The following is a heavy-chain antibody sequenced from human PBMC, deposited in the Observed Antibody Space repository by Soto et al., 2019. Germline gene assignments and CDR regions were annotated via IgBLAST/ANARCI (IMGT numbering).Heavy chain of an antibody. Sequence: ESGGGLVQPGRSLRLSCAASGFTFDDYAMHWVRQAPGKGLEWVAGISWNSGSIGYADSVKGRFTSSRDIAKNSLYLQMNSLRAEDTALYCCCCGWYGVAFDIWGQGTMVTVSS. CDR2: ISWNSGSI. D-gene: IGHD6-19*01. J-gene: IGHJ3*02. CDR1: GFTFDDYA. CDR3: CCGWYGVAFDI. V-gene: IGHV3-9*01.